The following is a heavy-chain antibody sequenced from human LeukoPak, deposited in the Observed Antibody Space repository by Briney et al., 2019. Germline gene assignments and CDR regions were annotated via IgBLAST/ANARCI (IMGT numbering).Heavy chain of an antibody. Sequence: SETLSLTCTVSGGSISSYYWSWIRQPAGKGLEWIGRIYTSGSTNYNPSLKSRVTMSVDTSKNQSSLKLSSVTAADTAVYYCARDSGYSSSWYDNWFDPWGQGTLVTVSS. CDR2: IYTSGST. J-gene: IGHJ5*02. CDR3: ARDSGYSSSWYDNWFDP. D-gene: IGHD6-13*01. CDR1: GGSISSYY. V-gene: IGHV4-4*07.